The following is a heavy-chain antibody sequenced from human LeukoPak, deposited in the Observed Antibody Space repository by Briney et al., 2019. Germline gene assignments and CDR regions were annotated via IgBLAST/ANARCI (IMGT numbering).Heavy chain of an antibody. CDR1: CYTFAQYG. Sequence: ASVKVSCKASCYTFAQYGISWVRQAPGQGLEWMGWIDTHIGNTYYAQKVQGRVAMTADISTTTASMELRSLSSDDTDVYYCARRGRPREYPSGWYGDLHLGGRETLVTVS. J-gene: IGHJ4*02. D-gene: IGHD6-19*01. V-gene: IGHV1-18*01. CDR2: IDTHIGNT. CDR3: ARRGRPREYPSGWYGDLHL.